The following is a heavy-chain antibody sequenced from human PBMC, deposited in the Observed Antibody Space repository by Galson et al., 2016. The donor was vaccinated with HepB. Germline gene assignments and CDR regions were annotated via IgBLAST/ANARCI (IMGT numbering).Heavy chain of an antibody. J-gene: IGHJ4*02. V-gene: IGHV4-34*01. CDR2: INQSGSA. CDR1: GGSFTGSY. D-gene: IGHD3-22*01. Sequence: SETLSLTCAVSGGSFTGSYCSWIRQPPGKGLEWIGEINQSGSASVNPSLRSRVTTSVDASKSHFSLKLTSVTAADTAVYYCVREFRRASGWTHFDYWGPGALVTV. CDR3: VREFRRASGWTHFDY.